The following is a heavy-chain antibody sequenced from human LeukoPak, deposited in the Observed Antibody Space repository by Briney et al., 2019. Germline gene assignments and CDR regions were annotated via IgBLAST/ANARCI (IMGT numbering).Heavy chain of an antibody. D-gene: IGHD2-2*01. Sequence: SVKVSCKASGGIFSSYAISWVRQAPGQGLEWMGGIIPIFGTANYAQKFQGRVTITADKSTSTAYMELSSLRSEDTAVYYCARDREGYCSSTSCYPSNWFDPWGQGTLVTVSS. CDR3: ARDREGYCSSTSCYPSNWFDP. CDR1: GGIFSSYA. J-gene: IGHJ5*02. CDR2: IIPIFGTA. V-gene: IGHV1-69*06.